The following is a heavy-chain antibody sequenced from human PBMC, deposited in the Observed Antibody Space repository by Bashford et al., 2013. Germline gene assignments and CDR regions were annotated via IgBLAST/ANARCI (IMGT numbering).Heavy chain of an antibody. V-gene: IGHV4-59*01. CDR2: IYYSGST. J-gene: IGHJ4*02. D-gene: IGHD5-12*01. CDR3: ARDYSGYDPYYFDY. Sequence: SSETLSLTCTVSGGSISSYYWSWIRQPPGKGLEWIGYIYYSGSTNYNPSLKSRVTISVDTSKNQFSLKLSSVTAADTAVYYCARDYSGYDPYYFDYWGQGTLVTVSS. CDR1: GGSISSYY.